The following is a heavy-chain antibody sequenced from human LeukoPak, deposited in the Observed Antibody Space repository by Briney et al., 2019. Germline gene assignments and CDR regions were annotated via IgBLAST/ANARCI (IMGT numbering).Heavy chain of an antibody. CDR3: ARGTTIAATD. CDR2: IYYSGST. V-gene: IGHV4-59*01. Sequence: KPSETLSLTCTVSGGSISSYYWSWIRQPPGKGLEWIGYIYYSGSTNYNPSLKSRVTISVDTSKNLFSLKLSSVTAADTAVYYCARGTTIAATDWGQGTLVTVSS. D-gene: IGHD6-13*01. J-gene: IGHJ4*02. CDR1: GGSISSYY.